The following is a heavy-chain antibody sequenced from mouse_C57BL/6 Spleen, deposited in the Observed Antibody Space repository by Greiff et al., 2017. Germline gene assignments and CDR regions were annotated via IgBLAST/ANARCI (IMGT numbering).Heavy chain of an antibody. CDR2: INPNNGGT. CDR3: ARHYSNSYWYFDV. CDR1: GYTFTDYN. Sequence: EVQLQQSGPELVKPGASVKIPCKASGYTFTDYNMDWVKQSHGKSLEWIGDINPNNGGTIYNQKFKGKATLTVDKSSSTAYMELRSLTSEDTAVYYCARHYSNSYWYFDVWGTGTTVTVSS. V-gene: IGHV1-18*01. D-gene: IGHD2-5*01. J-gene: IGHJ1*03.